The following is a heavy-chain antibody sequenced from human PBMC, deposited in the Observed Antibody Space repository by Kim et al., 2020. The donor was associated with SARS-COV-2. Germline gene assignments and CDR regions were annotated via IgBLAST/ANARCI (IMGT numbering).Heavy chain of an antibody. CDR3: ARDYYDSSVDY. CDR2: T. Sequence: TNYAQKLQGRVTMTTDTSTSTAYMELRSLRSDDTAVYYCARDYYDSSVDYWGQGTLVTVSS. V-gene: IGHV1-18*01. J-gene: IGHJ4*02. D-gene: IGHD3-22*01.